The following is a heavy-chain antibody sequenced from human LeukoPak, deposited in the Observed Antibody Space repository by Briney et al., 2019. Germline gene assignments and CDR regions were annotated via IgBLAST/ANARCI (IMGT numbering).Heavy chain of an antibody. J-gene: IGHJ5*02. CDR1: GLTFSTYG. Sequence: GGSLRLSCAASGLTFSTYGMHWVRQAPGKGLEWVAFIQNDGNDKYYADSVKGRFTISKDNSKNTVDLQMNGLRAEDTAVYYCARAATWIDPWGQGTLVIVYS. CDR3: ARAATWIDP. V-gene: IGHV3-30*02. CDR2: IQNDGNDK.